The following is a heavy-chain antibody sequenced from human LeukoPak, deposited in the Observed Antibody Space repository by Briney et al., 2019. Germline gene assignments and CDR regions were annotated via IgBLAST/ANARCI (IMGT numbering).Heavy chain of an antibody. V-gene: IGHV4-39*07. J-gene: IGHJ4*02. CDR3: ARDSDSSGYYLFGSPFDY. CDR2: IYYSGST. D-gene: IGHD3-22*01. Sequence: SETLSLTCTVSGGSISSSSYYWGWIRQPPGKGLEWIGSIYYSGSTYYNPSLKSRVTISVDTSKNQFSLKLSSVTAADTAVYYCARDSDSSGYYLFGSPFDYWGQGTLVTVSS. CDR1: GGSISSSSYY.